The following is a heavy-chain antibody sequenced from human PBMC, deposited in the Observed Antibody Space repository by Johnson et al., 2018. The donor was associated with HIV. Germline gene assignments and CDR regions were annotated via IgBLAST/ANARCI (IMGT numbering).Heavy chain of an antibody. CDR3: ARGRLREGDAFDI. Sequence: SGFTFSSYAMHWVRQAPGKGLEWVAVISYDGSNKYYADSVKGRFTISRDNSKNTLYLQMNSLRAEDTAVYYCARGRLREGDAFDIWGQGTMVTVSS. V-gene: IGHV3-30-3*01. CDR2: ISYDGSNK. CDR1: GFTFSSYA. J-gene: IGHJ3*02. D-gene: IGHD1-26*01.